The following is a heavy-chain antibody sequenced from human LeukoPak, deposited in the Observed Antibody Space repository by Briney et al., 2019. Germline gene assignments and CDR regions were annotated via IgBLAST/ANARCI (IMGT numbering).Heavy chain of an antibody. CDR3: AICGGGACHKGYSDH. Sequence: GGSLRLSCAASGFIFSNYNMNWVRQAPGQGLEWVSSISTGGSYTHYADSLKGRFTISRDNAKNSLYLQMNSLRAEDTAVYYSAICGGGACHKGYSDHWGQGTLVTVSS. J-gene: IGHJ4*02. CDR2: ISTGGSYT. D-gene: IGHD2-21*01. CDR1: GFIFSNYN. V-gene: IGHV3-21*01.